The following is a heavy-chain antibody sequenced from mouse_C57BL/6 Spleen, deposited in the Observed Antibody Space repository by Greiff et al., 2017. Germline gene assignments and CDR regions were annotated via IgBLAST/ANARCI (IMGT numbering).Heavy chain of an antibody. D-gene: IGHD1-1*01. Sequence: QVQLQQSGAELARPGASVKMSCKASGYTFTSYTMHWVKQRPGQGLEWIGYINPSSGYTKYNQKFKDKATLTADKSSSTAYMQLSSLTSEDSAVYYCARKYYGSSYDYAMDYWGQGTSVTASS. J-gene: IGHJ4*01. CDR1: GYTFTSYT. CDR2: INPSSGYT. CDR3: ARKYYGSSYDYAMDY. V-gene: IGHV1-4*01.